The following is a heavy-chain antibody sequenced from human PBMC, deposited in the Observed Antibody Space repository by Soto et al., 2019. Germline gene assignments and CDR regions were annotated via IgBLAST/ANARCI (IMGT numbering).Heavy chain of an antibody. CDR3: ARGGVYYDILSTQSAY. D-gene: IGHD3-9*01. CDR1: GFTFSSYA. J-gene: IGHJ4*02. V-gene: IGHV3-23*01. Sequence: GGSLRLSCAASGFTFSSYAMNWVRQAPGKGLEWVSAISDSGGSTYYADSVKGRFTISRDNSKNTLYLQMNSLRAEDTAVYYCARGGVYYDILSTQSAYWGQGTLVTVSS. CDR2: ISDSGGST.